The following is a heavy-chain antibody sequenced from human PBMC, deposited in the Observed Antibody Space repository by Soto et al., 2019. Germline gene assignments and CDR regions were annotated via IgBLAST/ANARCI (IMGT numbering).Heavy chain of an antibody. CDR2: ISGSGGST. Sequence: GGSLRLSCAASGFTFSSYAMSWVRQAPGKGLEWVSAISGSGGSTYCADSVKGRFTISRDNSKNTLYLQMNSLRAEDTAVYYCAKDIRGYSSGWPFDYWGQGTLVTVSS. D-gene: IGHD6-19*01. CDR3: AKDIRGYSSGWPFDY. J-gene: IGHJ4*02. CDR1: GFTFSSYA. V-gene: IGHV3-23*01.